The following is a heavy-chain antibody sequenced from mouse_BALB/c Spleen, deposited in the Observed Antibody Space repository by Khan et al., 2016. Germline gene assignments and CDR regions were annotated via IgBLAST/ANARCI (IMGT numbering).Heavy chain of an antibody. CDR3: AKVYYFDSDGAWFAY. J-gene: IGHJ3*01. V-gene: IGHV2-5-1*01. D-gene: IGHD2-4*01. Sequence: QVQLQQSGPSLVQPSQSLSINCIVSGFSLTTYAVHWVRQSPGKGLEWLGVIWGGGTTDYNAAFMSRLSITKDNSKSQVFFKMNSLQSDDTAIYYCAKVYYFDSDGAWFAYWGQGSLVTVST. CDR1: GFSLTTYA. CDR2: IWGGGTT.